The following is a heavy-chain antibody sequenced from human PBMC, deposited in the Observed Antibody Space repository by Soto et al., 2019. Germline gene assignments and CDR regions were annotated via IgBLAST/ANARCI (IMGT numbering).Heavy chain of an antibody. Sequence: SETLSLTCTVSGGSVNNNAYYWTWIRQPPGKGLEWIGYIYYSGSTNYNPSLKSRVTISIDTSKNQFSLRLSSVTAADTAMYYCARGTFWSGYGYWGQGTLVTVSS. D-gene: IGHD3-3*01. CDR2: IYYSGST. CDR3: ARGTFWSGYGY. V-gene: IGHV4-61*08. CDR1: GGSVNNNAYY. J-gene: IGHJ4*02.